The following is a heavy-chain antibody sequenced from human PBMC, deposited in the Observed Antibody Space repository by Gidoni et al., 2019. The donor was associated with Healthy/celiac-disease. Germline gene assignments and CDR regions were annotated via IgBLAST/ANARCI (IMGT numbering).Heavy chain of an antibody. CDR3: ARSQYYYDSSGHSV. V-gene: IGHV1-69*01. CDR1: GGTFRSYA. D-gene: IGHD3-22*01. J-gene: IGHJ4*02. CDR2: IIPIFGTA. Sequence: QVQLAQPGAEVKKPGSSVKVPCKASGGTFRSYAISWVRQDPGQGLEWMGGIIPIFGTANYAQKFQGSVTITADESTSTAYMELSSLRSEDTAVYYCARSQYYYDSSGHSVWGQGTLVTVSS.